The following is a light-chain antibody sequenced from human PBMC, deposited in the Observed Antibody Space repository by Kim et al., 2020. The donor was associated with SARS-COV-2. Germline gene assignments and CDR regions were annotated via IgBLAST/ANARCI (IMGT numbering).Light chain of an antibody. CDR3: QQYGTSPFT. V-gene: IGKV3-20*01. CDR1: QSLSSTY. CDR2: GAS. Sequence: PEERATLACRTSQSLSSTYLAWYQQKPGQAPRLLIFGASSRATGIPDRFSGRGSGTDFTLTIDSLEPEDFAVYYCQQYGTSPFTFGPGTKVDIK. J-gene: IGKJ3*01.